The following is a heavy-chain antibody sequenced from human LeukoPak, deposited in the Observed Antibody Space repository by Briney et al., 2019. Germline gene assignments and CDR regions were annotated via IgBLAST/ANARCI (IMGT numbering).Heavy chain of an antibody. D-gene: IGHD6-19*01. CDR1: GFTVSSNY. CDR3: ARTVAGSGIDYFDY. Sequence: GSLRLSCAASGFTVSSNYMSWVRQAPGKGLEWVSVIYSGGSAYYADSVEGRFTISRDNSKNTLYLQMNTLGAEDTAVYYCARTVAGSGIDYFDYWGQGTLVTVSS. V-gene: IGHV3-53*01. CDR2: IYSGGSA. J-gene: IGHJ4*02.